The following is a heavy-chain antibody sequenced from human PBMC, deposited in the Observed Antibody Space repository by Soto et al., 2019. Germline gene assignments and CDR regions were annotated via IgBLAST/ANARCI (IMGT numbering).Heavy chain of an antibody. D-gene: IGHD6-19*01. V-gene: IGHV3-15*01. J-gene: IGHJ3*01. CDR2: IKKKADGGTS. CDR3: TTEMRHSNGWYGAFDV. CDR1: GLTVNDAW. Sequence: GGSLRLSCSVSGLTVNDAWMDWVRQAPGKGLEWVGRIKKKADGGTSDYPGPLKGRFTISRDDSKNTLYLQMDNLDTEDTAVYYCTTEMRHSNGWYGAFDVWGQGTMVTVSS.